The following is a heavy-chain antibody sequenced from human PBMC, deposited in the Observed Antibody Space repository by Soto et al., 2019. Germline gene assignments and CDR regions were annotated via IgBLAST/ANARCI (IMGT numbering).Heavy chain of an antibody. V-gene: IGHV5-51*01. D-gene: IGHD2-2*01. CDR1: GYRFTSYW. CDR2: IYPGDSDT. J-gene: IGHJ4*02. CDR3: ARTLSVVPAAIFDY. Sequence: PGESLKISCKGSGYRFTSYWIGWVRPLPGKGLEWMGIIYPGDSDTRYSPSFQGQVTISADKSISTAYLQWSSLKASDTAMYYCARTLSVVPAAIFDYWGQGTLVTVSS.